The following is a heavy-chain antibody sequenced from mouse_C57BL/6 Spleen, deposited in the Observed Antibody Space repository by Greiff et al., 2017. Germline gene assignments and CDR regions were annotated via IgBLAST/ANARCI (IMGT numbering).Heavy chain of an antibody. CDR1: GFTFSSYA. V-gene: IGHV5-4*01. CDR3: ARDRDDDNYWYFDV. Sequence: EVHLVESGGGLVKPGGSLKLSCAASGFTFSSYAMSWVRQTPEKRLEWVATISDGGSYTYYPDNVKGRFTISRDNAKNNLYLQMSHLKSEDTAMYYGARDRDDDNYWYFDVWGTGTTVTVSS. D-gene: IGHD2-12*01. J-gene: IGHJ1*03. CDR2: ISDGGSYT.